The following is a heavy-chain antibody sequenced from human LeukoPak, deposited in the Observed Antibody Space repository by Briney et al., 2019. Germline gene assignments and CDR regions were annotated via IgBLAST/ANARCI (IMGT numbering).Heavy chain of an antibody. D-gene: IGHD3-9*01. CDR3: ATRDMLTGYYSYYYMDV. V-gene: IGHV1-69*13. Sequence: SVKVSCKASGGTFSSYAISWVRQAPGQGLEWMGGIIPIFGTANYAQKFQGRVTITADESTSTAYMEPSSLRSEDTAVYYCATRDMLTGYYSYYYMDVWGKGTTVTVSS. CDR1: GGTFSSYA. J-gene: IGHJ6*03. CDR2: IIPIFGTA.